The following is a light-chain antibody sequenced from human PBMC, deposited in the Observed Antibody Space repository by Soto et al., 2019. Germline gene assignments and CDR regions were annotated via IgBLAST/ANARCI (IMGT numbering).Light chain of an antibody. CDR3: QQYNNWPLT. CDR1: ESVKNN. CDR2: GAS. J-gene: IGKJ4*01. Sequence: EIVMTQSPATLAVSPGERATRSCRASESVKNNLAWYQQKPGQAPRLLIYGASTRATGITARFSGSGSGTEFTLTISSLQSEDFAVYYCQQYNNWPLTVGEGTKVDIK. V-gene: IGKV3-15*01.